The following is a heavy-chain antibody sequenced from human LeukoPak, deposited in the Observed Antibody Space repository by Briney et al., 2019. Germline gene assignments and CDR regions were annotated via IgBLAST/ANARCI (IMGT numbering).Heavy chain of an antibody. Sequence: SDTLSLTCAVSGYSISSSNYWGWIRQPPGKGLEWIGHIYYSGSIYYNPSLKSRVTISVDTSKNQFSLKLSSVTAADTAVYYCAREETYSNGRAFDIWGQGTMVTISS. J-gene: IGHJ3*02. CDR3: AREETYSNGRAFDI. CDR1: GYSISSSNY. D-gene: IGHD4-11*01. V-gene: IGHV4-28*03. CDR2: IYYSGSI.